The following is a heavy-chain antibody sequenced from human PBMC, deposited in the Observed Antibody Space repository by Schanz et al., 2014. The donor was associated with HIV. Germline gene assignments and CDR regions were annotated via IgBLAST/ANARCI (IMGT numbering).Heavy chain of an antibody. V-gene: IGHV3-33*01. CDR1: GFTFSSYG. CDR2: IWYDGSSK. D-gene: IGHD4-4*01. Sequence: QVQVVESGGGVVQPGRSLRLSCAASGFTFSSYGMHWVRQAPGKGLEWVAVIWYDGSSKYYADSVKGRFTISRDNSKNTLYLQMNSLRVEDTAVYYCARGGLQWHPEWFDYWGQGTLLTVSP. CDR3: ARGGLQWHPEWFDY. J-gene: IGHJ4*02.